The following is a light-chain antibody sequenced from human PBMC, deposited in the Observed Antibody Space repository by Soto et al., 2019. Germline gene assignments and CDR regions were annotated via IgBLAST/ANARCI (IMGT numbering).Light chain of an antibody. CDR2: GAS. Sequence: EIVLTQSPGTLSLSPGERATLSCRASQSVSSSYLAWYQQKPGQAPRLLIYGASSRATGIPDRFSGSGSGTDFTLTISRLEPEDFATYYCHQRQSWPRTFGQGTKVDI. CDR1: QSVSSSY. CDR3: HQRQSWPRT. J-gene: IGKJ1*01. V-gene: IGKV3-20*01.